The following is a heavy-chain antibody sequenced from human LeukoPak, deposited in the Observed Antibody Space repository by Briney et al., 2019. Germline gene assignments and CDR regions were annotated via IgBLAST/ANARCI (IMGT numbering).Heavy chain of an antibody. V-gene: IGHV1-69*05. CDR2: IIPIFGTV. D-gene: IGHD6-13*01. CDR3: ARGPVGYSSSWYYFDY. Sequence: SVKVSCRASGGTFSSYAISWVRQAPGQGLEWMGGIIPIFGTVNYAQKFQGRVTITTDESTSTAYMELSSLRSEDTAVYYCARGPVGYSSSWYYFDYWGQGTLVTVSS. CDR1: GGTFSSYA. J-gene: IGHJ4*02.